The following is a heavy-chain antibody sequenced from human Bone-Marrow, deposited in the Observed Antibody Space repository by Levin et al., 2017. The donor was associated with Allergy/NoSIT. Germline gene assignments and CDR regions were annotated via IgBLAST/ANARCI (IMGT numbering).Heavy chain of an antibody. J-gene: IGHJ6*02. CDR3: ARFLEWFQNPYHGMDV. Sequence: RPGGSLRLSCAASGLTFVNYAMTWVRQAPGKGLQWVSAISESGESTYYADSVKGRFTISRDNSKNTLYLQMNSLRVEDTAVYYCARFLEWFQNPYHGMDVWGQGTTVTVSS. D-gene: IGHD3-3*01. CDR2: ISESGEST. V-gene: IGHV3-23*01. CDR1: GLTFVNYA.